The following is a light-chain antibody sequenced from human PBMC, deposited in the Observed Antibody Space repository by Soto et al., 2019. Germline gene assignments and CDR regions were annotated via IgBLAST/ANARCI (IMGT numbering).Light chain of an antibody. CDR2: AAS. V-gene: IGKV1-9*01. J-gene: IGKJ4*01. Sequence: DIQLTQSPSFLSASVGDRVTITCRASQGISSYLAWYQQKLGKAPKLLIYAASTLQSGVQSRFSGSGSGTEFTLTISSLQPEDFATYYCQQLNSYPPKLTFGGGTKVDIK. CDR1: QGISSY. CDR3: QQLNSYPPKLT.